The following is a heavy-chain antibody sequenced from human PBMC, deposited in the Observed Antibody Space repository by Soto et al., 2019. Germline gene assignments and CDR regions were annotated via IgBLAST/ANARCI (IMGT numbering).Heavy chain of an antibody. V-gene: IGHV3-23*01. D-gene: IGHD4-17*01. J-gene: IGHJ4*02. CDR1: GFTFSSYA. CDR2: ISGSGGST. Sequence: EVQLLESGGGLVQPGGSLRLSCAASGFTFSSYAMSWVRQAPGKGLEWVSVISGSGGSTYYADSVKGRFTISRDNSKNTRYLQRNSLKFKDTAVYNCANPPPVTTKAPLDYGGQETLVTVSS. CDR3: ANPPPVTTKAPLDY.